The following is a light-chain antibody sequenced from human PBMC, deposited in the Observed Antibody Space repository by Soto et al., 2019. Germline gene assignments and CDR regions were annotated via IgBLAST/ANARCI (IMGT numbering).Light chain of an antibody. J-gene: IGKJ1*01. CDR2: GAS. CDR1: QSVSSN. V-gene: IGKV3-15*01. Sequence: EIVMTQSPATLSESPGERATLSCRASQSVSSNLAWYQQKPGQAPRLLIYGASTRATGIPARFSGSGSGTEFTLTIRSLQSEDFAVYSCQQYNNWPPWTFGQGTKVEIK. CDR3: QQYNNWPPWT.